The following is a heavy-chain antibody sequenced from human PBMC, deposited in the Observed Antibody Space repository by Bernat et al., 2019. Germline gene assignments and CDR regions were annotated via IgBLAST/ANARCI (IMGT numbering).Heavy chain of an antibody. D-gene: IGHD5-18*01. J-gene: IGHJ4*02. CDR1: GFTFSADS. CDR3: ARLYFRGDTYAAIDI. Sequence: EVQLVESGGGLVQPGGSLRLSCAASGFTFSADSMNWVRQAPGQGLEWVSYISNTGSAIYYADSVKGRFTISRDNAKNSLFLQMNSLRDEDTAIYYCARLYFRGDTYAAIDIWGQGTLVPVPS. V-gene: IGHV3-48*02. CDR2: ISNTGSAI.